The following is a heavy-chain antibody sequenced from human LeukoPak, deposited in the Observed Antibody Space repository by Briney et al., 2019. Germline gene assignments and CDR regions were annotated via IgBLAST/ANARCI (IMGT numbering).Heavy chain of an antibody. CDR1: GYTFTSYY. Sequence: SVTVSCKASGYTFTSYYMHWVRQAPVHGLECMGGINPTFVTANYAQKFQGRVTITADESTSTAYMELSSLRSEDTAVYYCARDGARGYGIAAAILNWFDPWGQGTLVTVSS. D-gene: IGHD6-13*01. J-gene: IGHJ5*02. CDR2: INPTFVTA. V-gene: IGHV1-69*13. CDR3: ARDGARGYGIAAAILNWFDP.